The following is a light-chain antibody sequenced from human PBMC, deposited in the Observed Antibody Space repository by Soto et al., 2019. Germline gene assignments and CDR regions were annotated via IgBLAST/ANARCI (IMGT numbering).Light chain of an antibody. CDR2: AAS. CDR1: QRVSSN. Sequence: ETVLTQSPVTLSVYPGDTATLSCRASQRVSSNSSWYQQKPGQAPRLLIYAASTRATGIPVRFSGSGSETEFTLTIRSLQSEDSALYYCHQYNNWPWTFGQGTKVDIK. J-gene: IGKJ1*01. CDR3: HQYNNWPWT. V-gene: IGKV3-15*01.